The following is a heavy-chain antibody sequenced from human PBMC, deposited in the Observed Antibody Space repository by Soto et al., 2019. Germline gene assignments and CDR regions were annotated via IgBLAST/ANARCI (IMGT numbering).Heavy chain of an antibody. D-gene: IGHD4-4*01. CDR2: IKSKTDGGTT. Sequence: GGSLRLSCAASGFTFTNAWINWVRQAPGKWLEWVGRIKSKTDGGTTDYAEPVKGRFAISRDDSNNMVYLQMNSLKIEDTAVYYCTTDSYSPIIIVRFDYWGHGTLVTVSS. J-gene: IGHJ4*01. CDR3: TTDSYSPIIIVRFDY. CDR1: GFTFTNAW. V-gene: IGHV3-15*07.